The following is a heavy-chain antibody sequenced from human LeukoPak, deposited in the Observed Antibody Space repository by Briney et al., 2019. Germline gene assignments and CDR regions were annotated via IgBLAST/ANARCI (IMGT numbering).Heavy chain of an antibody. CDR1: GFTFSDKY. V-gene: IGHV3-11*06. CDR2: ISSSGHYT. Sequence: GGSLRLSCTVSGFTFSDKYMGWVRRAPGKGLEWDAYISSSGHYTNYGESVRGRFTVFRDNGGNSLYLQMNSLRVDDTAVYYCVRETTEGAKDYWGQGVLVTVSS. J-gene: IGHJ4*02. CDR3: VRETTEGAKDY. D-gene: IGHD1-26*01.